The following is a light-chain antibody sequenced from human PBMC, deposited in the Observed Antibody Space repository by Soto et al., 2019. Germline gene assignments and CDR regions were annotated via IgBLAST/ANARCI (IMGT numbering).Light chain of an antibody. J-gene: IGLJ7*01. V-gene: IGLV2-14*01. CDR2: EVT. Sequence: QSALTQPASVSGSPGQSITISCTGDIGGYSFVSWYQQHPGKAPQLIIYEVTDRPSGLSNRFSGSKSGNTASLTSSGLQAEDEADYYCSSYTASTTLFGGGTQLTVL. CDR1: IGGYSF. CDR3: SSYTASTTL.